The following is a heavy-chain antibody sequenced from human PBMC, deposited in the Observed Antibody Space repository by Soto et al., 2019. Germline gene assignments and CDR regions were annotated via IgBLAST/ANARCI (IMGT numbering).Heavy chain of an antibody. Sequence: QVQLQQWGAGLLKPSETLSLTCAVYGWSFSGYYWSWIRQPPGNGLEWIGEINHSGSTNYNPSLKILVTISVDTSKNQFSLKRSSVTAADTAVYYCARAATTVTSPYYYYYYMDVWGKGTTVTVSS. CDR1: GWSFSGYY. CDR3: ARAATTVTSPYYYYYYMDV. D-gene: IGHD4-17*01. V-gene: IGHV4-34*01. CDR2: INHSGST. J-gene: IGHJ6*03.